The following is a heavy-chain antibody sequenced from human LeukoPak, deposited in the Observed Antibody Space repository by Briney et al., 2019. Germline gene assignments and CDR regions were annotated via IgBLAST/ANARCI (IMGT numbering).Heavy chain of an antibody. Sequence: PGGSLRLSCAASGFTFSSYGMHWVRQAPGKGLEWVAFVRYDGSNKYYADSVKGRFTISRDNSKNTLYLQMNSLRAEDTAVYYCAKEGKIAKDIVVVPAAVGSGTYYYYYMDVWGKGTTVTVSS. D-gene: IGHD2-2*01. CDR1: GFTFSSYG. CDR3: AKEGKIAKDIVVVPAAVGSGTYYYYYMDV. J-gene: IGHJ6*03. V-gene: IGHV3-30*02. CDR2: VRYDGSNK.